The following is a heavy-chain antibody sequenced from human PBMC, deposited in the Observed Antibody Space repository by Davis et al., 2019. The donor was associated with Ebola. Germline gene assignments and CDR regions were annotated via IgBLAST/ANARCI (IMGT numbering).Heavy chain of an antibody. CDR1: GFTLSDAW. J-gene: IGHJ4*02. Sequence: PGGSLRLSCAASGFTLSDAWVSWVRQAPGKGLEWVARINTDGSFTGYVESVKGRFTIYRDNAKNTLYLQMNSLRVEDTAVYFCARFGSAWSRSYWGQGTLVTVSS. CDR3: ARFGSAWSRSY. CDR2: INTDGSFT. V-gene: IGHV3-74*01. D-gene: IGHD6-19*01.